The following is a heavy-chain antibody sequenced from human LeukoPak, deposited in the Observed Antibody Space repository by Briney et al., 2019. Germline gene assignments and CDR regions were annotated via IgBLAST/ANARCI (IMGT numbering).Heavy chain of an antibody. CDR2: LWYDGSNK. V-gene: IGHV3-33*01. CDR3: ARDPSRYYFDY. Sequence: PGGSLRLSCAASGFTSSSYGMHWIRQAPGKGLEWVAVLWYDGSNKYYAHSVKGRFTISRDNSKNTLYLQMNSLRAEDTAVYYCARDPSRYYFDYWGQGTLVTVSS. J-gene: IGHJ4*02. D-gene: IGHD6-6*01. CDR1: GFTSSSYG.